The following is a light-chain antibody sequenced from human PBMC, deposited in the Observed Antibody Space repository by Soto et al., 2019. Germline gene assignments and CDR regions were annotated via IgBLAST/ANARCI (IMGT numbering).Light chain of an antibody. Sequence: DIVMTQSPDSLAVSLGERATINCKSSQSVLYSSNNKKYLAWYQQKPGQPPKLLIYWASTRESGVPDRFSGSGSGTDFTLTISSLQAEDVAVYYCQQYYSTLLFTFGPGTKVDIK. J-gene: IGKJ3*01. V-gene: IGKV4-1*01. CDR2: WAS. CDR3: QQYYSTLLFT. CDR1: QSVLYSSNNKKY.